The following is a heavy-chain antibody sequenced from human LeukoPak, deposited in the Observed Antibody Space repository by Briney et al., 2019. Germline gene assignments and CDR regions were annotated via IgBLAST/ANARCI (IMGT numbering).Heavy chain of an antibody. Sequence: PPETLSLTCTVSGGSISSYYWSWIRQPPGKGLEWIGYIYYSGSTNYNPSLKSRVTISVDTSKNQFSLKLSSVTAADTAVYYCALGSSGFNIDYWGQGTLVTVSS. CDR1: GGSISSYY. V-gene: IGHV4-59*13. D-gene: IGHD3-22*01. CDR3: ALGSSGFNIDY. J-gene: IGHJ4*02. CDR2: IYYSGST.